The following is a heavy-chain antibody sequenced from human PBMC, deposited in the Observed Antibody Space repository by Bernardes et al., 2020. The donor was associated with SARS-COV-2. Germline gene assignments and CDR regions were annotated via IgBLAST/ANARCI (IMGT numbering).Heavy chain of an antibody. CDR3: VQRSSGWPYPFEY. V-gene: IGHV3-23*01. CDR2: ISATGDNT. J-gene: IGHJ4*02. CDR1: GITFSSYA. D-gene: IGHD6-19*01. Sequence: GWSLSLSCAGSGITFSSYAMSWVRQAPGKGLEWVSSISATGDNTKYADSVKGRFTISRDNFKKTLYLQVNSLRAEETAVYYCVQRSSGWPYPFEYWGQGTLVTVSS.